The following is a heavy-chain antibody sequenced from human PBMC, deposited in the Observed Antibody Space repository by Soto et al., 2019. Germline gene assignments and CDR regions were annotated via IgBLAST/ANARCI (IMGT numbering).Heavy chain of an antibody. CDR1: GFGFSSYW. J-gene: IGHJ3*02. CDR2: TNNGGSAT. V-gene: IGHV3-74*01. Sequence: GWSLRLSCAASGFGFSSYWMHWVRQAPGKGLVWVSRTNNGGSATTYADSVRGRFTSFRDNAKNTLFLQMTSLGVEDTAVYYCAREMATISLGAFDIWGQGTMVTVSS. D-gene: IGHD5-12*01. CDR3: AREMATISLGAFDI.